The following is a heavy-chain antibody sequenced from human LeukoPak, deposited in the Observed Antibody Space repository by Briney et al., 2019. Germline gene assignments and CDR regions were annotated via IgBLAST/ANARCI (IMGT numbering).Heavy chain of an antibody. J-gene: IGHJ4*02. CDR3: ARDSVGEPPEWEQRPSGY. CDR2: ISYDGSNK. CDR1: GFTFSSYA. Sequence: GGSLRLSCAASGFTFSSYAMHWVRQAPGKGLEWVAVISYDGSNKYYADSVKGRFTISRDNSKNTLYLQMNSLRAEDTAVYYCARDSVGEPPEWEQRPSGYWGQGTLVTVSS. D-gene: IGHD1-26*01. V-gene: IGHV3-30-3*01.